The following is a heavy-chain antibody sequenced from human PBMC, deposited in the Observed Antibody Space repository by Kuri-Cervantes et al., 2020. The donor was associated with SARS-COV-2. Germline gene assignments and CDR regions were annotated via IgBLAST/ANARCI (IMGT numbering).Heavy chain of an antibody. CDR3: AREMATIFSYDY. Sequence: SVKVSCKASGGTFSSYAISWVRQAPGQGLEWMGGIIPIFGTANYAQKFQGRVTITTDESTSTAYMELGSLRSEDTAVYYCAREMATIFSYDYWGQGTLVTVSS. J-gene: IGHJ4*02. D-gene: IGHD5-24*01. CDR2: IIPIFGTA. V-gene: IGHV1-69*05. CDR1: GGTFSSYA.